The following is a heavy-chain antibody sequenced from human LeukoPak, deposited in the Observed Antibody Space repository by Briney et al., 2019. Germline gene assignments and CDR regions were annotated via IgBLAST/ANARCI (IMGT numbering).Heavy chain of an antibody. CDR2: IYHSGST. CDR3: ARSTNLYDYVWGSYTRPTYYFDY. V-gene: IGHV4-38-2*01. CDR1: GYSISSGYY. D-gene: IGHD3-16*01. Sequence: SETLSLTCAVSGYSISSGYYWGWIRPPPGKGLEWIGSIYHSGSTYYNPSLKSRVTISVDTSKNQFSLKLSTVTAADTAVYYCARSTNLYDYVWGSYTRPTYYFDYWGQGTLVTVSS. J-gene: IGHJ4*02.